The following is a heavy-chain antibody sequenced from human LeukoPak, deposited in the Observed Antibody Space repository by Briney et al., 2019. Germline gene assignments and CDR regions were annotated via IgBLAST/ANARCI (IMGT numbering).Heavy chain of an antibody. Sequence: PGGSLRLSCAASGLTFDDYAMHWVRQAPGKGLEWVSGISWNSGSIGYADSVKGRFTISRDNAKNSLYLQMNSLRAEDTALYYCAKGYYYDSSGYPFDYWGQGTLVTVSS. CDR3: AKGYYYDSSGYPFDY. V-gene: IGHV3-9*01. CDR1: GLTFDDYA. CDR2: ISWNSGSI. D-gene: IGHD3-22*01. J-gene: IGHJ4*02.